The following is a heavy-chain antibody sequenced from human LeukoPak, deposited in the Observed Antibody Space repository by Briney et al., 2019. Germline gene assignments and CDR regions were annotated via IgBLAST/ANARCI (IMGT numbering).Heavy chain of an antibody. CDR3: AKDSPYSSSWYYFDY. CDR2: ISYDGSNK. CDR1: GFTFSSCA. J-gene: IGHJ4*02. V-gene: IGHV3-30*18. Sequence: GGSLRLSCAASGFTFSSCAMSWVRQAPGKGLEWVAVISYDGSNKYYADSVKGRFTISRDNSKNTLYLQMNSLRAEDTAVYYCAKDSPYSSSWYYFDYWGQGTLVTVSS. D-gene: IGHD6-13*01.